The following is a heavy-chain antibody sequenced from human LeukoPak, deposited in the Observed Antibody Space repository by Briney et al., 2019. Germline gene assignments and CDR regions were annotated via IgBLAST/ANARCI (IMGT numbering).Heavy chain of an antibody. V-gene: IGHV3-48*03. J-gene: IGHJ3*02. CDR3: ARDFSPPYYDSSGYPHDAFDI. CDR1: GFTFSSYE. Sequence: PGRSLRLSCAASGFTFSSYEMNWVRQAPGKGLEWVSYISSSGSTIYYADSVKGRFTISRDNAKNSLYLQMNSLRAEDTAVYYCARDFSPPYYDSSGYPHDAFDIWGQGTMVTVSS. CDR2: ISSSGSTI. D-gene: IGHD3-22*01.